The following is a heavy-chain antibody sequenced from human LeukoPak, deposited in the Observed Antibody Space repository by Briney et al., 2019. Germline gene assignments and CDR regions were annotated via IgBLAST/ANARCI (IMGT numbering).Heavy chain of an antibody. CDR2: IYYTGST. J-gene: IGHJ4*02. CDR1: GGSVSSGSYY. Sequence: SATLSLTCTVSGGSVSSGSYYWSWIRQPPGKGLEWIGYIYYTGSTNYNPSLKSRVTISVDTSKNQFSLKLSSVTAADTAVYYCARVESTSRTIDYRGQGTLVTVSS. V-gene: IGHV4-61*01. CDR3: ARVESTSRTIDY.